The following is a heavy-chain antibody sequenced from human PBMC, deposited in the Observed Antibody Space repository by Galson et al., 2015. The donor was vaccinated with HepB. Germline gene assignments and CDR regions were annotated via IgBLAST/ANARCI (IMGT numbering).Heavy chain of an antibody. D-gene: IGHD6-13*01. Sequence: PALVKPTQTLTLTCTFSGFSLNTRGVGVGWICQPPGKALEWLAVIYWDDDKRYSPSLKGRLTITKDTSRNQVVLTMTNMDPVDTATYYCAHHVALVAAGPQDAFDIWGQGTMVTVSS. J-gene: IGHJ3*02. CDR2: IYWDDDK. CDR1: GFSLNTRGVG. V-gene: IGHV2-5*02. CDR3: AHHVALVAAGPQDAFDI.